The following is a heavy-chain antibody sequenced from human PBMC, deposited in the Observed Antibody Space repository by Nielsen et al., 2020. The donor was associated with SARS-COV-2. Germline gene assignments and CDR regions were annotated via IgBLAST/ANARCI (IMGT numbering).Heavy chain of an antibody. D-gene: IGHD2-2*01. CDR2: ISAYNGNT. V-gene: IGHV1-18*04. Sequence: ASVKVSCKASGYTFTSYYMHWVRQAPGQGLEWMGWISAYNGNTNYAQKLQGRVTMTTDTSTSTAYMELRSLRSDDTAVYYCARTGYCSSTSCYYFDYWGQGTLVTVSS. CDR3: ARTGYCSSTSCYYFDY. CDR1: GYTFTSYY. J-gene: IGHJ4*02.